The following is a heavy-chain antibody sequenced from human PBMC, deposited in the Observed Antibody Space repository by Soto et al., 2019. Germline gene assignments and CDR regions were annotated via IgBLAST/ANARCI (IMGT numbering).Heavy chain of an antibody. D-gene: IGHD3-9*01. J-gene: IGHJ6*02. V-gene: IGHV3-74*01. Sequence: GGSLRLSCAASGFTFSSYWMHWVRQAPGKGLVWVSRINSDGSSTSYADSVKGRFTISRNNAKNTLYLQMNSLRAEDTVVYYCARESYDILTGFSFAEYYYYGMDVWGQGTTVTVSS. CDR3: ARESYDILTGFSFAEYYYYGMDV. CDR2: INSDGSST. CDR1: GFTFSSYW.